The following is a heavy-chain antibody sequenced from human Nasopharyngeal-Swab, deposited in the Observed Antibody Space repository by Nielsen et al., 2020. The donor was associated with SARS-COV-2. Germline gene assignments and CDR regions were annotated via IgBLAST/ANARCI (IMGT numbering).Heavy chain of an antibody. CDR2: INHSGST. J-gene: IGHJ6*02. Sequence: SETLSLTCAVYGGSFSGYYWSWIRQPPGKGLEWIGEINHSGSTNYNPSLKSRVTISVDTSKNQFSLKLSSVTAADTAVYYCARGKGNYYGSGSYYNVHYYYGMDVWGQGTTVTVSS. D-gene: IGHD3-10*01. V-gene: IGHV4-34*01. CDR3: ARGKGNYYGSGSYYNVHYYYGMDV. CDR1: GGSFSGYY.